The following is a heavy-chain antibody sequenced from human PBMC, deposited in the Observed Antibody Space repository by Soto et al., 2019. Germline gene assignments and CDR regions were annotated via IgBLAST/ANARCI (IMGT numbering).Heavy chain of an antibody. CDR2: FDPEDGET. Sequence: ASVKVSCKVSGYTLTELSMHWVRQAPGKGLEWMGGFDPEDGETIYAQKFQGRVTMTEDTSTDTAYMELSSLRSEDTAVYYCASREGGWFGESNRDYWGQGTLVTSPQ. CDR1: GYTLTELS. D-gene: IGHD3-10*01. J-gene: IGHJ4*02. CDR3: ASREGGWFGESNRDY. V-gene: IGHV1-24*01.